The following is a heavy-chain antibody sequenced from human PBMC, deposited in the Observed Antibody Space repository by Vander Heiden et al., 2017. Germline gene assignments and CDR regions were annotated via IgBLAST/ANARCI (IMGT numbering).Heavy chain of an antibody. CDR2: ISGSGKDA. Sequence: EVQLVESGGGLVQPGGSLRVSCEASGFNFRYYAMTWVRQAPGKGLEWVSTISGSGKDADYAGSVKGRFIISRDNSKNTLYLQMNSLRAGDTALYYCAKEGLWYGGNWFDPWGQGTLVTVSS. CDR3: AKEGLWYGGNWFDP. V-gene: IGHV3-23*04. D-gene: IGHD3-10*01. CDR1: GFNFRYYA. J-gene: IGHJ5*01.